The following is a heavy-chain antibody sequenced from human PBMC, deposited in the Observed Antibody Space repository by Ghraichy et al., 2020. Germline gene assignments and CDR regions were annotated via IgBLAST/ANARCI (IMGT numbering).Heavy chain of an antibody. J-gene: IGHJ4*02. CDR2: IYYSGST. D-gene: IGHD3-10*01. Sequence: ETLSLTCTVSGGSISSSSYYWGWIRQPPGKGLEWIGSIYYSGSTYYNPSLKSRVTISVDTSKNQFSLKLSSVTAADTAVYYCARQSGLGGQTPDYWGQGTLVTVSS. CDR3: ARQSGLGGQTPDY. CDR1: GGSISSSSYY. V-gene: IGHV4-39*01.